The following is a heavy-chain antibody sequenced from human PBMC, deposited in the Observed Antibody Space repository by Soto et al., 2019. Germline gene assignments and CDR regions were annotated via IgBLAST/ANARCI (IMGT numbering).Heavy chain of an antibody. Sequence: ASVKVSCKASGFSFTGYYIHWLRQAPGQGLEWMGWINAHSGGTEYAQKFQGRVTLTRDTSIATAYLTLTSLTSDDTALYYCAKDLTRQLAYWLDPWGQGTQATVSS. D-gene: IGHD6-6*01. CDR3: AKDLTRQLAYWLDP. CDR1: GFSFTGYY. CDR2: INAHSGGT. V-gene: IGHV1-2*02. J-gene: IGHJ5*02.